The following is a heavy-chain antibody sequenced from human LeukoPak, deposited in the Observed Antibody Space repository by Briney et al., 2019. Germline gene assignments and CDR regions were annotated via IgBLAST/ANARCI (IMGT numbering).Heavy chain of an antibody. CDR1: GFTFSSYA. CDR3: ARDNDFWSGYSAFDP. D-gene: IGHD3-3*01. CDR2: ISGSGGST. Sequence: GGSLRLSCAASGFTFSSYAMSWVRQAPGKGLEWVSAISGSGGSTYYADSVKGRFTISRDNAKNSLYLQMNSLRAEDTAVYYCARDNDFWSGYSAFDPWGQGTLVTVSS. V-gene: IGHV3-23*01. J-gene: IGHJ5*02.